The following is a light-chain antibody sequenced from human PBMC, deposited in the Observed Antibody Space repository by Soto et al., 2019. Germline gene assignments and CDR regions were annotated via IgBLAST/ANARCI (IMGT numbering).Light chain of an antibody. CDR3: QQYYSYPLT. Sequence: IQLTQSPSSLSASVGYRVTITCRASQGISSYLAWYQQKPGKAPKLLIYAASTLQSGVPSRFSGSGSGTDFTLTISCLQSEDFATYYCQQYYSYPLTFGGGTKVDI. V-gene: IGKV1-9*01. J-gene: IGKJ4*01. CDR1: QGISSY. CDR2: AAS.